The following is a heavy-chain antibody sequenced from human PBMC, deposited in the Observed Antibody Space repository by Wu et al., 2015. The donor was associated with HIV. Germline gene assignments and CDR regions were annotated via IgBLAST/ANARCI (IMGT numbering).Heavy chain of an antibody. CDR3: CAVVITAWKGRIRTDSLYR. V-gene: IGHV1-8*01. Sequence: QVQLIQSGAEVKKIGASVKVSCKASGYTFTHYDINWVRQTTGQGLEWMGWMNPNSGNRNYRQSFQGRVTMTRNNSINTAYMELNSLTSEDDAGTITCAVVITAWKGRIRTDSLYRWGR. CDR2: MNPNSGNR. CDR1: GYTFTHYD. D-gene: IGHD3-22*01. J-gene: IGHJ2*01.